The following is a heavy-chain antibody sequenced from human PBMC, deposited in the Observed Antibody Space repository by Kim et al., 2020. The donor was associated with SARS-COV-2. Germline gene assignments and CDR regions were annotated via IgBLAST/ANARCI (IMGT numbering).Heavy chain of an antibody. CDR3: ARDTPEWLPDRYYYGMDV. CDR2: IYYSGST. J-gene: IGHJ6*02. V-gene: IGHV4-59*01. Sequence: SETLSLTCTVSGGSISSYYWSWIRQPPGKGLEWIGYIYYSGSTNYNPSLKSRVTISVDTSKNQFSLKLSSVTAADTAVYYCARDTPEWLPDRYYYGMDVWGQGTTVTVSS. D-gene: IGHD2-15*01. CDR1: GGSISSYY.